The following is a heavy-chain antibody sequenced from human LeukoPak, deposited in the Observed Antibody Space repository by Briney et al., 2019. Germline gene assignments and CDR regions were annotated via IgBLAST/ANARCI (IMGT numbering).Heavy chain of an antibody. V-gene: IGHV4-34*01. Sequence: SETLSLTCAVYGGSFSGYYWSWIRQPPGKGLEWIGEINHSGSTNYNPSLKSRVTISVDTSKNQFSLKLSSVTAADTAVYYCARRSIAVAGTVGYYFGYWGQGTLVTVS. CDR2: INHSGST. CDR1: GGSFSGYY. J-gene: IGHJ4*02. D-gene: IGHD6-19*01. CDR3: ARRSIAVAGTVGYYFGY.